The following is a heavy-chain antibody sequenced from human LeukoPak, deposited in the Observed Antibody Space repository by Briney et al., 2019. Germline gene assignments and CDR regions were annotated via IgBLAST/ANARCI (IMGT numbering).Heavy chain of an antibody. CDR3: AKDSYGPDDY. CDR1: GFTFSNYG. V-gene: IGHV3-30*02. Sequence: GSLRLSCAASGFTFSNYGMHWVRQAPGKGLEWVAFIRYDGSNKYYADSVKGRFTLSRDTAKNTLYLQMNSLRAEDTSVYYCAKDSYGPDDYWGQGTLVTVS. D-gene: IGHD5-18*01. CDR2: IRYDGSNK. J-gene: IGHJ4*02.